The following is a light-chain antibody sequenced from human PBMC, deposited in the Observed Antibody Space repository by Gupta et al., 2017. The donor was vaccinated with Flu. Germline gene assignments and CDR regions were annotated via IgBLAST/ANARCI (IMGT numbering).Light chain of an antibody. CDR3: QVWDVSGNPSGV. CDR1: NIATKN. CDR2: DDS. V-gene: IGLV3-21*02. Sequence: TARITCGGDNIATKNVHWYQQKPGQAPVLVVYDDSDRPSGIPERISGSNSGITATLTITRVEAGDEADYYCQVWDVSGNPSGVFGGGTKLTV. J-gene: IGLJ3*02.